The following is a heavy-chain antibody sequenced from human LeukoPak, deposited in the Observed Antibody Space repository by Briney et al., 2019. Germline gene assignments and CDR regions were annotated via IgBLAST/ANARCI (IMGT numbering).Heavy chain of an antibody. CDR3: ARAGGCSSTSCYTFDY. CDR2: IYHSGST. Sequence: SETLSLTCTVSGYSISSGYYWGWIRQLPGKGLEWIGSIYHSGSTYYNPSLKSRVTISVDTSKNQFSLKLSSVTAADTAVYYCARAGGCSSTSCYTFDYWGQGTLVTVSS. D-gene: IGHD2-2*02. CDR1: GYSISSGYY. V-gene: IGHV4-38-2*02. J-gene: IGHJ4*02.